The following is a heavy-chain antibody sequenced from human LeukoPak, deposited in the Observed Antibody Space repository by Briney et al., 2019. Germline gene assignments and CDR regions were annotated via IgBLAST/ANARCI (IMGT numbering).Heavy chain of an antibody. V-gene: IGHV3-13*01. CDR1: GFTFSSYD. D-gene: IGHD5-12*01. CDR3: ARGTRGYSGYDRGGYFDL. CDR2: IGTAGDT. Sequence: GGSLRLSCAASGFTFSSYDMHWVRQATGKGLEWVSAIGTAGDTYYPGSVKGRFTISRENAKNSLYLQMNSLRAGDTAVYYCARGTRGYSGYDRGGYFDLWGRGTLVTVSS. J-gene: IGHJ2*01.